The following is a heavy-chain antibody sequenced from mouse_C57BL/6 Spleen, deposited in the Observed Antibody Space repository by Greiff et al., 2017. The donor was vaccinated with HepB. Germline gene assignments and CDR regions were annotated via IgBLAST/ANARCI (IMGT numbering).Heavy chain of an antibody. CDR1: GYAFSSSW. D-gene: IGHD1-2*01. Sequence: VQLQQSGPELVKPGASVKISCKASGYAFSSSWMNWVKQRPGKGLEWIGRIYPGDGDTNYNGKFKGKATLTADKSSSTAYMQLSSLTSEDSAVYFCASSLLRNYWGQSSTLTVSS. V-gene: IGHV1-82*01. CDR2: IYPGDGDT. CDR3: ASSLLRNY. J-gene: IGHJ2*01.